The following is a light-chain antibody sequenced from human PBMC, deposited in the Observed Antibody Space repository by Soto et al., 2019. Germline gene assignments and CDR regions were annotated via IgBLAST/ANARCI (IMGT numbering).Light chain of an antibody. CDR1: SSDVGGYNY. J-gene: IGLJ1*01. CDR2: DVS. CDR3: SSYTSSSTPVV. Sequence: QSALTQPASVSGSPGQSITISCTGTSSDVGGYNYVSWYQQHPGKAPKLMIYDVSNRPSGVSNRFSGSKSGNTASLTISGIQAEDEAAYYCSSYTSSSTPVVFGTGTKVTVL. V-gene: IGLV2-14*01.